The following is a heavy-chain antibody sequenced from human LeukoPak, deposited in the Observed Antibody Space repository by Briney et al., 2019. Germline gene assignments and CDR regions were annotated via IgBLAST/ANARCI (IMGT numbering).Heavy chain of an antibody. Sequence: SETLSLTCTVSGGSINTYYWSWIRQPPGKGLEWIGYVYYSGSTNYNPSLKSRVTISVDTSKNQFSLKLSSVTAADTAVYYCARELPRLRYCSGGSCLGYFDYWGQGTLVTVSS. CDR3: ARELPRLRYCSGGSCLGYFDY. D-gene: IGHD2-15*01. J-gene: IGHJ4*02. CDR2: VYYSGST. V-gene: IGHV4-59*12. CDR1: GGSINTYY.